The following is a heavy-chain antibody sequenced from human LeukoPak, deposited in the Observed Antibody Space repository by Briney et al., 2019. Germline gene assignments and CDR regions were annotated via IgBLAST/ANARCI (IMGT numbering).Heavy chain of an antibody. D-gene: IGHD6-13*01. Sequence: ASVTVSCTASGGTFSSYAISWVRQAPGQGLEWMGGIIPIFGTANYAQKFQGRVTITADESTSTAYMEPSSLRSEDTAVYYCARGPLDIHSSSWFYFDYWGQGTLVTVSS. CDR1: GGTFSSYA. CDR2: IIPIFGTA. CDR3: ARGPLDIHSSSWFYFDY. J-gene: IGHJ4*02. V-gene: IGHV1-69*13.